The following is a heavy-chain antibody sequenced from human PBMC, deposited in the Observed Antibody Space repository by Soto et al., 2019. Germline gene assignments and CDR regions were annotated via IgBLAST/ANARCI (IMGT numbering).Heavy chain of an antibody. CDR1: GFTFSSFL. CDR3: TRHGSGDYFLFDP. CDR2: ASPDGTST. J-gene: IGHJ5*02. D-gene: IGHD4-17*01. V-gene: IGHV3-74*01. Sequence: GGSRRLSWAASGFTFSSFLMHWVRQAPGKGLEWVSRASPDGTSTSYADSVKGRFTISRDNAKNTLFMQMNSLRAEDTAVYYCTRHGSGDYFLFDPWGQGTLVTVSS.